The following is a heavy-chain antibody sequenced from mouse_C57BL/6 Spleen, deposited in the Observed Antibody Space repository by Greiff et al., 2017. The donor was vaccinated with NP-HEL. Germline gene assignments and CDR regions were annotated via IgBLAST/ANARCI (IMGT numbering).Heavy chain of an antibody. J-gene: IGHJ4*01. D-gene: IGHD1-1*01. Sequence: EVKVEESGGGLVQPGGSMKLSCVASGFTFSNYWMNWVRQSPEKGLEWVAQIRLKSDNYATHYAESVKGRFTISRDDSKSSVYLQMNNLRAEDTGIYYCTDYYGSSPSYAMDYWGLGTSVTVSS. CDR2: IRLKSDNYAT. CDR3: TDYYGSSPSYAMDY. CDR1: GFTFSNYW. V-gene: IGHV6-3*01.